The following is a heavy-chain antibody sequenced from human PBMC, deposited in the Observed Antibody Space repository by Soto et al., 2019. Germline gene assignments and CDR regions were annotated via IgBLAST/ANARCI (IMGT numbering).Heavy chain of an antibody. J-gene: IGHJ4*02. CDR2: IYWNDDK. CDR3: AHGGPAASLDF. CDR1: GFSLSTSGVG. V-gene: IGHV2-5*01. Sequence: QITLKESGPPLVKPTQTLTLTCTFSGFSLSTSGVGVGWIRQPPGKALEWLTLIYWNDDKRYSPSLKSRLTITKDTSKILVVRTMTTMDPVDTATYYCAHGGPAASLDFWGQGTLVTVSS. D-gene: IGHD6-13*01.